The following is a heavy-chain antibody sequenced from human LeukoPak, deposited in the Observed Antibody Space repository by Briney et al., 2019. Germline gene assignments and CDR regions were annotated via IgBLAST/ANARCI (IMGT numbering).Heavy chain of an antibody. V-gene: IGHV3-30*02. CDR2: IRYDGSNK. J-gene: IGHJ4*02. D-gene: IGHD2-2*01. Sequence: GGSLRLSCAASGFTFSSYGMHWVRQAPGKGLEWVAFIRYDGSNKYYADSVKGRFTISRDNSKNTLYLQMNSLRAEDTAVYYCARPHIVVVPAASDYWGQGTLVTVSS. CDR3: ARPHIVVVPAASDY. CDR1: GFTFSSYG.